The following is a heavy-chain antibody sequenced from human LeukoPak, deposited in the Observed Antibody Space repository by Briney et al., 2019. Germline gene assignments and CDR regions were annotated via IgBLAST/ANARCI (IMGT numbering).Heavy chain of an antibody. CDR2: IYTSGST. V-gene: IGHV4-61*02. Sequence: SQTLSLTCTVSGASISSGSYYWSWIRQPAGRGLEWIGRIYTSGSTNYNPSLKSRLTISVDTSKNQFSLKLSSVAAADTAVYYCARGLAVTPNAFDIWGQGTMVTVSS. CDR1: GASISSGSYY. CDR3: ARGLAVTPNAFDI. D-gene: IGHD2-21*02. J-gene: IGHJ3*02.